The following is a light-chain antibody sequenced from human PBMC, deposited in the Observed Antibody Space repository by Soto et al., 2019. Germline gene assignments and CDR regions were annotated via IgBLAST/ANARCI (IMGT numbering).Light chain of an antibody. CDR3: MQALQPPWT. V-gene: IGKV2-28*01. Sequence: DIVMTQSPLSLPVTPGEPASISCRSSQSLLHSSGYTFLDWYLQKPGQSPQLLIYLVSNRASGVPDRFSGSGSGTDFTLKISRVEAEDVGVYYCMQALQPPWTFGQGTKVEIK. J-gene: IGKJ1*01. CDR1: QSLLHSSGYTF. CDR2: LVS.